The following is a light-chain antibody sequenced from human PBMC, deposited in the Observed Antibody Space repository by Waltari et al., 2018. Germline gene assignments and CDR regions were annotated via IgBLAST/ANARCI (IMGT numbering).Light chain of an antibody. CDR2: AAS. V-gene: IGKV1-27*01. J-gene: IGKJ4*01. CDR1: QAISNY. CDR3: QKYNSAPLT. Sequence: DIQMTQSPSSLSASVGDRVTITCRASQAISNYLAWYQQKPGKVPKLLIYAASILQSGVPSRFSGTGSGKGFSLTISSLQPEDVATYYCQKYNSAPLTFGGGTKVEIK.